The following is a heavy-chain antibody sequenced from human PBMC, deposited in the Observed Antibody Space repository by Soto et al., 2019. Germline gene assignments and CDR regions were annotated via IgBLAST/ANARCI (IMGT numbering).Heavy chain of an antibody. CDR3: ARVYRGSYYGLDD. D-gene: IGHD1-26*01. CDR2: IYTSGST. J-gene: IGHJ6*02. Sequence: SETLSLTCTVSGGSINNYYWSWIRQPAGKGLGWIGRIYTSGSTNYNPSLKSRVTMSVDTSKNQFSLKLSSVTAADTAVYYWARVYRGSYYGLDDWGQGTLVTVSS. CDR1: GGSINNYY. V-gene: IGHV4-4*07.